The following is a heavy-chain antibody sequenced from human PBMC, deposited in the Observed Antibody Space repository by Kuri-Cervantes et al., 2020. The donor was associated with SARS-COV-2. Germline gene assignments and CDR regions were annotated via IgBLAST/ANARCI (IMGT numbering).Heavy chain of an antibody. CDR2: ISGNGVTT. V-gene: IGHV3-23*01. J-gene: IGHJ6*02. CDR1: GLTLSNYA. D-gene: IGHD5-12*01. Sequence: GESLKISCAASGLTLSNYAMSWVRQAPGEGLEWVSLISGNGVTTYYADSVKGRFTISRDNSKDTLYLQMNSLRAEDTAVYYCARDGEATLYYYYGMDVWGQGTTVTVSS. CDR3: ARDGEATLYYYYGMDV.